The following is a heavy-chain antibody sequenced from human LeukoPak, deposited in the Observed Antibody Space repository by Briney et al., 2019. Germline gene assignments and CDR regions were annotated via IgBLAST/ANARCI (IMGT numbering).Heavy chain of an antibody. CDR1: GGSISSSSYY. D-gene: IGHD6-13*01. CDR2: IYYSGST. V-gene: IGHV4-39*07. Sequence: PSETLSLTCTVSGGSISSSSYYWGWIRQPPGEGLEWIGSIYYSGSTYYNPSLKSRVTISVDTSKNQFSLKLRSVTAADTAVYYCTRISSSNWYNERGAFDVWGQGTMVTVSS. J-gene: IGHJ3*01. CDR3: TRISSSNWYNERGAFDV.